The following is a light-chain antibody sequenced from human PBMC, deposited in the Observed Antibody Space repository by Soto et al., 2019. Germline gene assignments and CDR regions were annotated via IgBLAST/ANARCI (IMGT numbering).Light chain of an antibody. CDR1: GSDVGRYNF. Sequence: QSALTQPASVSGSPGQSIAISCTGTGSDVGRYNFVSWYRHHPGKAPKLIVYDVSNRPSGISNRFSGSKSGNTASLTISGLQAEDEADYYCTSYTTADTWVFGGGTKLTVL. J-gene: IGLJ3*02. V-gene: IGLV2-14*03. CDR2: DVS. CDR3: TSYTTADTWV.